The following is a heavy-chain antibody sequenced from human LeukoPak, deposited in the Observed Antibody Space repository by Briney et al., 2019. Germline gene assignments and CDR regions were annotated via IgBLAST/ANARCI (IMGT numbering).Heavy chain of an antibody. V-gene: IGHV3-23*01. Sequence: GGSLRLSCAASGFIFSNYAMSWVRQAPGKGLEWVSSITGSGGSTNYADSVKGRFTIPRDNSKNTLYLQMNSLRADDTAVYYCAQNGALSGRYYFDLWGRGTLVTVSS. CDR1: GFIFSNYA. CDR2: ITGSGGST. J-gene: IGHJ2*01. D-gene: IGHD1-26*01. CDR3: AQNGALSGRYYFDL.